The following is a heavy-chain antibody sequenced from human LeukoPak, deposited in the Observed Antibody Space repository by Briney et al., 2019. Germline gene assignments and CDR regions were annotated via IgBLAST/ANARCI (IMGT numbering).Heavy chain of an antibody. J-gene: IGHJ4*02. CDR2: IYPRDGST. V-gene: IGHV1-46*01. CDR3: ARDQEAFDY. Sequence: ASVKVSCKASGYSFTSNYIHWVRQAPGQGLEWMGMIYPRDGSTSYAQKSQGRVTVTRDTSTSTVHMELSGLRSEDTAVYYCARDQEAFDYWGQGTLVTVSS. CDR1: GYSFTSNY.